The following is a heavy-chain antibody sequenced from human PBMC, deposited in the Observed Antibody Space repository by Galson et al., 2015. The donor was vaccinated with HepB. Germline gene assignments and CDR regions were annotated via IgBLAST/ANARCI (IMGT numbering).Heavy chain of an antibody. D-gene: IGHD3-3*01. V-gene: IGHV3-23*01. J-gene: IGHJ6*02. Sequence: SLRLSCAASGFTFSSYAMSWVRQAPGKGLEWVSAISGSGGSTYYADSVKGRFTISRDNSKNTLYLQMNSLRAEDTAVYYCAKVLGMVTIFRAGGAWGMDVWGQGTTVTVSS. CDR1: GFTFSSYA. CDR3: AKVLGMVTIFRAGGAWGMDV. CDR2: ISGSGGST.